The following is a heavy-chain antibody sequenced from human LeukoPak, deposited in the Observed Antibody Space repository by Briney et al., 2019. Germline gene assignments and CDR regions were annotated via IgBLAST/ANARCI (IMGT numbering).Heavy chain of an antibody. J-gene: IGHJ6*02. CDR1: GFTVSSNY. V-gene: IGHV3-23*01. CDR3: AKNYGPTYYYYYGMDV. Sequence: GSLRLSCAASGFTVSSNYMSWVRQAPGKGLEWVSAISGSGGSTYYADSVKGRFTISRDNSKNTLYLQMSSLRAEDTAVYYCAKNYGPTYYYYYGMDVWGQGTTVTVSS. CDR2: ISGSGGST. D-gene: IGHD4-17*01.